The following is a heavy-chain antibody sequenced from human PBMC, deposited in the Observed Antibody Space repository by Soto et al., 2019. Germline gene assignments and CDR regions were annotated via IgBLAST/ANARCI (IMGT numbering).Heavy chain of an antibody. D-gene: IGHD2-2*01. V-gene: IGHV1-3*01. Sequence: ASVKVSCKASGYTFTTYSMHWVRQAPGQRLEWMGWIHAGNGNTEHSQKFQGRVTITRDTSASTGYLELGSLRSEDTAVYYCARAACSSTSCYNYYAYGMDVWGQGTAVTVSS. J-gene: IGHJ6*02. CDR2: IHAGNGNT. CDR1: GYTFTTYS. CDR3: ARAACSSTSCYNYYAYGMDV.